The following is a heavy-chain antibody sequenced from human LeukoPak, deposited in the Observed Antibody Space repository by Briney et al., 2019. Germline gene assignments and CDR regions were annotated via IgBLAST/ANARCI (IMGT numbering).Heavy chain of an antibody. CDR1: VYTFINYG. CDR3: AGGTSSSFDY. D-gene: IGHD6-13*01. Sequence: ASVAVSCKASVYTFINYGISWVRQAPGQGLEWMGWISAYNGNTNYAQNLQGRVTMTTDTSTSTAYMELRSLRSDDTAVYYCAGGTSSSFDYWGQGTLVTVSS. V-gene: IGHV1-18*01. J-gene: IGHJ4*02. CDR2: ISAYNGNT.